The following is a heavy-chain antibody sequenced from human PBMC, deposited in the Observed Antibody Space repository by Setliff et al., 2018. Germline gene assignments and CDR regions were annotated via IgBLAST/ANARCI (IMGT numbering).Heavy chain of an antibody. CDR3: VRDSSADYYDNDYFKY. J-gene: IGHJ1*01. V-gene: IGHV3-30*02. CDR2: IRHDESDI. CDR1: GFTFRSYW. D-gene: IGHD2-21*02. Sequence: GGSLRLSCAASGFTFRSYWMSWVRQAPGKGLEWVAFIRHDESDIYYTNSVKGRFTVSRDNSKNTLYLQMNILRPEDTALYYCVRDSSADYYDNDYFKYWGQGALVTVSS.